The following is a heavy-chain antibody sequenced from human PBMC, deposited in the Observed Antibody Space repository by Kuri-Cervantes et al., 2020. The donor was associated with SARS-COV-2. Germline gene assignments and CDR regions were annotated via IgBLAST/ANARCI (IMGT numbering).Heavy chain of an antibody. CDR3: ARSRAMIVTQADAFDI. CDR2: IYYSGST. Sequence: SETLSLTCTVSGGSISSSSYYWGWIRQPPGKGLEGIGSIYYSGSTYYNPSLKSRVTISVGTSKNQFSLKLSSVTAADTAVYYCARSRAMIVTQADAFDIWGQGTMVTVSS. V-gene: IGHV4-39*01. CDR1: GGSISSSSYY. J-gene: IGHJ3*02. D-gene: IGHD3-22*01.